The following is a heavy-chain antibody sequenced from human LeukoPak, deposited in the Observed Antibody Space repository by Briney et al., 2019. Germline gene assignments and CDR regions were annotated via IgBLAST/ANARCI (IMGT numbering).Heavy chain of an antibody. Sequence: SETLSLTCTVSGGSISSYYWTWIRQPPGKGLEWIGYMFYSGSTNYNPSLKSRVTISIDTSKNQFSLKLRSVTAADTAVYYCARSLRVRGIPDYMDVWGKGTTVIISS. J-gene: IGHJ6*03. CDR2: MFYSGST. D-gene: IGHD3-10*02. CDR1: GGSISSYY. V-gene: IGHV4-59*01. CDR3: ARSLRVRGIPDYMDV.